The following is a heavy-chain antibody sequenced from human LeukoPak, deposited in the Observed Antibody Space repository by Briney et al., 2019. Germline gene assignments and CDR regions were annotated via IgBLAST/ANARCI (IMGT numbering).Heavy chain of an antibody. Sequence: SETLSLTCAVYGGSFSGYYWSWIRQPPGKGLEWMGEINHSGSTNYNPSLKSRVTISVDTSKNQFSLKLSSVTAADTAVYYCARRVLWFGEFDYWGQGTLVTVSS. D-gene: IGHD3-10*01. CDR3: ARRVLWFGEFDY. J-gene: IGHJ4*02. V-gene: IGHV4-34*01. CDR1: GGSFSGYY. CDR2: INHSGST.